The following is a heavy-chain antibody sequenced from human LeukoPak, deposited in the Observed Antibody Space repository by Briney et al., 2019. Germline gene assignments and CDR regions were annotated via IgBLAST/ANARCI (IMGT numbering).Heavy chain of an antibody. CDR2: ISSSSSTI. CDR1: GFTFSSYS. Sequence: QTGGSLRLSCAASGFTFSSYSMNWVRLAPGKGLEWVSYISSSSSTIYYADSVKGRFTISRDNAKNSLYLQMNSLRAEDTAVYYCARDNIQQLDLFDYWGQGTLVTVSS. D-gene: IGHD6-13*01. J-gene: IGHJ4*02. V-gene: IGHV3-48*01. CDR3: ARDNIQQLDLFDY.